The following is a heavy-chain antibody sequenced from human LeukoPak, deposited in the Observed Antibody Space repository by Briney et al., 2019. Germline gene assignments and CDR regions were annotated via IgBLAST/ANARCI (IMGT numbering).Heavy chain of an antibody. Sequence: PGGSLRLSCAASGFSISNFWMHWVRQAPGKGLVWVSRINSDGSSTTYADSVKGRFTISRDNSRNTLYLQMSSLRAEDTAVYYCAKADTWAEYFQHWGQGTLVTVSS. V-gene: IGHV3-74*01. J-gene: IGHJ1*01. CDR2: INSDGSST. CDR1: GFSISNFW. CDR3: AKADTWAEYFQH.